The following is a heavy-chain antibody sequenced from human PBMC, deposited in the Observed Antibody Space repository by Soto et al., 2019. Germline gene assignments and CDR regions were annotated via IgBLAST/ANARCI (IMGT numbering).Heavy chain of an antibody. J-gene: IGHJ4*02. Sequence: GSLRLSCVASGFTFSSYSIVWVRQAPGKGLEWVSYIFTTGTTMYYADSVEGRFTVSRDNAKNSVFLLLNSLRAEDTAVYYCARDKDWAFDYWGQGTLVTVSS. CDR3: ARDKDWAFDY. CDR2: IFTTGTTM. D-gene: IGHD3-9*01. CDR1: GFTFSSYS. V-gene: IGHV3-48*04.